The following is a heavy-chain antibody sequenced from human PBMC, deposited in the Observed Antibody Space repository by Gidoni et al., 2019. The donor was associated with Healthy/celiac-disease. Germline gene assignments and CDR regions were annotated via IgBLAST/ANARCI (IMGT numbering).Heavy chain of an antibody. CDR3: TRDVYYDFWSGYHDYYYYYYMDV. CDR2: IRSKAYGGTT. V-gene: IGHV3-49*03. Sequence: EVQLVESGGGLVQPGRSLRLSCTASGFTFGAYAMSWFRQAPGKGLEWVGFIRSKAYGGTTEYAASVKGRFTISRDDSKSIAYLQMNSLKTEDTAVYYCTRDVYYDFWSGYHDYYYYYYMDVWGKGTTVTVSS. D-gene: IGHD3-3*01. J-gene: IGHJ6*03. CDR1: GFTFGAYA.